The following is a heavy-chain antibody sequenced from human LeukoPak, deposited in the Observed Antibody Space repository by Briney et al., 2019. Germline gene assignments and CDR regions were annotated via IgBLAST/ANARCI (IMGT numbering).Heavy chain of an antibody. CDR1: GDSISSSSSY. CDR2: IYYSGST. D-gene: IGHD6-13*01. V-gene: IGHV4-39*07. J-gene: IGHJ3*02. CDR3: ARQNRGYLGAFEI. Sequence: SETLSLTCSVSGDSISSSSSYWGWIRQPPGKGLEWIGSIYYSGSTYYNTSLKSRVTISVDTSKNQFSLRLSSVTAADTAVYYCARQNRGYLGAFEIWGQGTMVTVSS.